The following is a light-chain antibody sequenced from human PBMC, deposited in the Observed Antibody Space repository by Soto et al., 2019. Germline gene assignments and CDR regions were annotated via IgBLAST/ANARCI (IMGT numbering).Light chain of an antibody. CDR2: LEGSGSY. CDR3: ETWDSDTRV. Sequence: QLVLTQSSSASASMGSSVKLTCTLSSGHSGYIIAWHQQQPGKAPRYLMKLEGSGSYNKGSVVTDRFSGYSFGADRYLTRSNLQCEDEADYYCETWDSDTRVFGGEPKVTVL. CDR1: SGHSGYI. J-gene: IGLJ3*02. V-gene: IGLV4-60*02.